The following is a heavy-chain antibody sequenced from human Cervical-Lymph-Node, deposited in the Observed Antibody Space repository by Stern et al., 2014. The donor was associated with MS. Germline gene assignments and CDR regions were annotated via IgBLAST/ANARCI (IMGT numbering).Heavy chain of an antibody. J-gene: IGHJ4*02. CDR1: GFTFSSFN. D-gene: IGHD3-9*01. CDR2: ISNSSSSI. Sequence: QLVQSGGGLVQPGGSLRLSCAASGFTFSSFNMNWVRQAPGKGLEWVSYISNSSSSIYYADSVKGRFTISRDNAKNSLYLQMSSLRDEDTAVYYCARDCRLRYFDGWGQGTLVTVSS. CDR3: ARDCRLRYFDG. V-gene: IGHV3-48*02.